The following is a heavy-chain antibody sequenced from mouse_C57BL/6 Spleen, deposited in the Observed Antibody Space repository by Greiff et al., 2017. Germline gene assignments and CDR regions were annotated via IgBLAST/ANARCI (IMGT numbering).Heavy chain of an antibody. CDR1: GYTFTSYW. J-gene: IGHJ4*01. CDR2: IDPSDSYT. CDR3: ARERVY. V-gene: IGHV1-50*01. Sequence: QVHVKQPGAELVKPGASVKLSCKASGYTFTSYWMQWVKQRPGQGLEWIGEIDPSDSYTNYNQKFKGKATLTVDTSSSTAYMQLSSLTSEDSAVYYCARERVYWGQGTSVTVSS.